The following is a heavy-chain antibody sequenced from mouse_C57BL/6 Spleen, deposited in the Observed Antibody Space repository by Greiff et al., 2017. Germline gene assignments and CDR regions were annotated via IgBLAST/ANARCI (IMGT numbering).Heavy chain of an antibody. CDR3: AHIYYDYSYAMDY. J-gene: IGHJ4*01. CDR2: INPNNGGT. CDR1: GYTFTDYY. D-gene: IGHD2-4*01. Sequence: EVQLQQSGPELVKPGASVKISCKASGYTFTDYYMNWVKQSHGKSLEWIGDINPNNGGTSYNQKFKGKATLTVDKSSSTAYMELRSLTSEDSAVYYCAHIYYDYSYAMDYWGQGTSVTVSS. V-gene: IGHV1-26*01.